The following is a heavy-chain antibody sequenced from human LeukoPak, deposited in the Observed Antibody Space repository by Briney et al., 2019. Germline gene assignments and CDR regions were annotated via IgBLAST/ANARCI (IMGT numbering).Heavy chain of an antibody. CDR3: AGGGYSYGYRLDY. Sequence: SETLSLTCTVSGSSISSYYWSWIRQPPGKGLEWIGYIYYSGSTNYNPSLKSRVTISVDTSKNQFSLKLSSVTAADTAVYYCAGGGYSYGYRLDYWGQGTLVTVSS. D-gene: IGHD5-18*01. CDR2: IYYSGST. CDR1: GSSISSYY. V-gene: IGHV4-59*01. J-gene: IGHJ4*02.